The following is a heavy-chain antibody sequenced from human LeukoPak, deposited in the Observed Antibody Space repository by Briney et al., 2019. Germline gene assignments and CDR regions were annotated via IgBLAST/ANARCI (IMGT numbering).Heavy chain of an antibody. CDR3: ASSHDSSGND. J-gene: IGHJ4*02. CDR2: IKYDGSHK. CDR1: GFSFSSYW. Sequence: PGGSLRLSCVASGFSFSSYWMAWVRQAPGKGLEWVANIKYDGSHKYYVDSVKGRFTISRDNAKNSVYLQMNSLRVDDTAVYFCASSHDSSGNDWGQGTTVTVSS. D-gene: IGHD3-22*01. V-gene: IGHV3-7*01.